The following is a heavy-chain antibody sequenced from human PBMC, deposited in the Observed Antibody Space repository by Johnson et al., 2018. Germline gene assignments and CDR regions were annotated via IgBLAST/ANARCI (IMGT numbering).Heavy chain of an antibody. CDR2: ISHDGSTK. CDR1: GFTFSSYG. CDR3: TKDRMSGSTGWYYYGMDV. D-gene: IGHD6-19*01. J-gene: IGHJ6*02. V-gene: IGHV3-30*18. Sequence: QVQLQESGGGVVQPGRSLRLSCAASGFTFSSYGMHWVRQAPGKGLEWVAVISHDGSTKWYGDSVQGRFTISRDNSKNTVDLKMSSLRPEDTATYYCTKDRMSGSTGWYYYGMDVWGQGTTVSVSS.